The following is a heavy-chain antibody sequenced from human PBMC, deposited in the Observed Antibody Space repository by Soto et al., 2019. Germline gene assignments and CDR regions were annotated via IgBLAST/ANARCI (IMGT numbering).Heavy chain of an antibody. CDR3: ARDLEDYDIFTGYYAGVMDV. V-gene: IGHV1-2*02. CDR2: INPNSGGT. D-gene: IGHD3-9*01. CDR1: GYTFTGYY. J-gene: IGHJ6*02. Sequence: QVQLVQSGAEVKKPGASVKVSCKASGYTFTGYYVHWVRQAPGRGLEWMGWINPNSGGTNYAQKFQGRVTMTRDTSISPAYMEVSRLRSDDTAVYFCARDLEDYDIFTGYYAGVMDVWGQGTTVTVSS.